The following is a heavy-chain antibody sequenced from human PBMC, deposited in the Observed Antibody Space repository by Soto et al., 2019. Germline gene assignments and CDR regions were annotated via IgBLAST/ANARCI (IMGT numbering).Heavy chain of an antibody. D-gene: IGHD5-18*01. Sequence: EVKLVESGGGLVQPGRSLSLSCAASGFTFDDYAMHWVRQAPGKGLEWVSGISWNSGSIGYADSVKGRFTISRDNAKNSLYLQMNSLRAEDTALYYCAPGYSYGPIPYYFDYWCQGTLVTVSS. CDR2: ISWNSGSI. CDR1: GFTFDDYA. J-gene: IGHJ4*02. V-gene: IGHV3-9*01. CDR3: APGYSYGPIPYYFDY.